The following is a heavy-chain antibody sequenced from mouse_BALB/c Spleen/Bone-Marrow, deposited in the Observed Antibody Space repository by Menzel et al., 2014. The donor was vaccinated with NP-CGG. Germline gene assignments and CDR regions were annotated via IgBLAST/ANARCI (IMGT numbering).Heavy chain of an antibody. CDR1: GYAFTSYN. CDR3: ARENYGSSPAY. D-gene: IGHD1-1*01. CDR2: IDPYNGGT. J-gene: IGHJ3*01. Sequence: VQLKESGPELVKPGASVEVSCKASGYAFTSYNMYWVKQSHGKSLEWIGYIDPYNGGTSYNQKFKGKATLTVDKSSSTAYMQLNSLTSEDSAVYYCARENYGSSPAYWGQGTLVTVSA. V-gene: IGHV1S135*01.